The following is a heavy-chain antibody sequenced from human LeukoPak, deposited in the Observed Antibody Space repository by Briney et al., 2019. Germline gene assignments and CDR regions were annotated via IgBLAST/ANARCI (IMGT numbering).Heavy chain of an antibody. CDR1: GFTFSSYG. J-gene: IGHJ4*02. V-gene: IGHV3-30*18. Sequence: GRSLRLSCAASGFTFSSYGMHWVRQAPGKGLEWVAVISYDGSNKYYADSVKGRFTISRDNSKNTLYLQMNSLRAEDTAVYYCAKDARDYGDYSASFDYWGQGTLVTVSS. CDR3: AKDARDYGDYSASFDY. D-gene: IGHD4-17*01. CDR2: ISYDGSNK.